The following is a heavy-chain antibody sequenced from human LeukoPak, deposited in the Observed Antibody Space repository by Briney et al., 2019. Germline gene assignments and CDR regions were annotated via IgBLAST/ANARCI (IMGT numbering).Heavy chain of an antibody. V-gene: IGHV1-69*04. J-gene: IGHJ4*02. CDR1: GGTFSSYA. Sequence: SVKVSCKASGGTFSSYAISWVRQAPGQGLEWMGRIIPIFGIANYAQKFQGRVTITADKSTSTAYMELSSLRAEDTAVYYCAKDQRDTPDYWGQGTLVTVSS. CDR3: AKDQRDTPDY. CDR2: IIPIFGIA. D-gene: IGHD5-18*01.